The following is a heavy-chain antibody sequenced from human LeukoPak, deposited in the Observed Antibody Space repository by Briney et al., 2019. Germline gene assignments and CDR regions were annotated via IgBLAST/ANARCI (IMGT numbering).Heavy chain of an antibody. Sequence: GASVKVSCKASGYTFTNYSISWVRQAPGQGLEWMGIINPSGGSTSYAQKFQGRVTMTRDMSTSTVYMELSSLRSEDTAVYYCARGKASRLGGIDYWGQGTLVTVSS. CDR2: INPSGGST. V-gene: IGHV1-46*01. D-gene: IGHD3-16*01. J-gene: IGHJ4*02. CDR3: ARGKASRLGGIDY. CDR1: GYTFTNYS.